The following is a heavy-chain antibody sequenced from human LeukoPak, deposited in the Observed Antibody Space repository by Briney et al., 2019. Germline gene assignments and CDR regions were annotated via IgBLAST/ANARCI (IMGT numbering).Heavy chain of an antibody. CDR1: GASISSYH. Sequence: SETLSLTCTVSGASISSYHWSWIRQPAGKGLEWIGRLSASGTTNYNPSLKSRVIISVDKSKNQFSLKVNSVTAADTAVYYCAKDRVGAVDVDYWGLGTLVTVSS. CDR3: AKDRVGAVDVDY. CDR2: LSASGTT. D-gene: IGHD1-26*01. J-gene: IGHJ4*02. V-gene: IGHV4-4*07.